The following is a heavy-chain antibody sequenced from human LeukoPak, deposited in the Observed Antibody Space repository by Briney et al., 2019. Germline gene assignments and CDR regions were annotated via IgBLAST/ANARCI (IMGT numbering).Heavy chain of an antibody. CDR3: ARGGYYRYDY. J-gene: IGHJ4*02. V-gene: IGHV3-7*01. D-gene: IGHD2-21*01. Sequence: GGALRLSCVASGFTFTNYWMSWVRQAPGKGLEWVASLRQDASEIHYVDYVEGRFTISRDNAQRSVFLQMNRLRVEYTAVYYCARGGYYRYDYWGQGTLVTVSS. CDR2: LRQDASEI. CDR1: GFTFTNYW.